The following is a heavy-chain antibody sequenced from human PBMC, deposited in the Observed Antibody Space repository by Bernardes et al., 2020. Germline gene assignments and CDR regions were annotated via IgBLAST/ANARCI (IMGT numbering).Heavy chain of an antibody. CDR3: ARGILRPVLGYYYYSGMDV. D-gene: IGHD5-18*01. V-gene: IGHV4-34*01. CDR1: GGSFSGYF. J-gene: IGHJ6*02. Sequence: SETLSLTCAVYGGSFSGYFWSWIRQPPGKGLEWIGEINHSGSTNYNPSLKSRVTISVDTSRNQFSLKLSSVTAADTAVYYCARGILRPVLGYYYYSGMDVWGQGTTVTVSS. CDR2: INHSGST.